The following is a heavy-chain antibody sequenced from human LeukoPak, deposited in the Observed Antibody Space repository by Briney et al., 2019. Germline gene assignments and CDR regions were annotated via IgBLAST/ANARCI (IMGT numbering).Heavy chain of an antibody. CDR1: GGTFSSYA. D-gene: IGHD1-14*01. CDR2: IIPIFGTA. Sequence: SVKVSCKASGGTFSSYAISWVRQAPGQGLEWMGGIIPIFGTANYAQKFQGRVTITADESTSTAYMELSSLRSEDTAVYYCARGNRGLYYYYGMDVWGQGTTVTVSS. J-gene: IGHJ6*02. V-gene: IGHV1-69*13. CDR3: ARGNRGLYYYYGMDV.